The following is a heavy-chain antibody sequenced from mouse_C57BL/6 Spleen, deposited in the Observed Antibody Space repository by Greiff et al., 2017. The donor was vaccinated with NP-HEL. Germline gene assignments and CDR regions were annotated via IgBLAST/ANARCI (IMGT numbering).Heavy chain of an antibody. V-gene: IGHV1-55*01. CDR3: ARKGTFTLSY. D-gene: IGHD3-3*01. CDR1: GYTFISYW. J-gene: IGHJ2*01. CDR2: IYPGSGST. Sequence: VQLQQSGAELVKPGASVKMSCKASGYTFISYWITWVKQRPGQGLEWIGDIYPGSGSTNYNEKFKSKATLTVDTSSSTAYMQLSSLTSEDSAVYYCARKGTFTLSYWGQGTTLTVSS.